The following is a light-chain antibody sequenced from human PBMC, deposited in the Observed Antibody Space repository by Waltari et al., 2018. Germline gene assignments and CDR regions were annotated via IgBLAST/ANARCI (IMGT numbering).Light chain of an antibody. CDR1: DSDVGAYDF. J-gene: IGLJ1*01. CDR3: SSYTTSSAPGV. Sequence: QSALTQPASVSGSPGQSITISCSGTDSDVGAYDFVSWYQQHPGKAPHLIIYEVSNRPSGFSNRFSASKSGNTASLTISGLQAEDEADYYCSSYTTSSAPGVFGTGTRVTVL. V-gene: IGLV2-14*01. CDR2: EVS.